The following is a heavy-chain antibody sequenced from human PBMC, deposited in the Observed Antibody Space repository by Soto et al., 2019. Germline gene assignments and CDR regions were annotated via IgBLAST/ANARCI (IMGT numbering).Heavy chain of an antibody. J-gene: IGHJ4*02. Sequence: QVQLVESGGGVVQPGRSLRLSCAASGFTFSSYAMHWVRQAPGKGLEWVAVISYDGSNKYYADPVKGRFTMSSDNSKNTLYLQMNSLRAEDTAVYYCARDLGIVSTFTFDYWGQGTLVTVSS. CDR2: ISYDGSNK. CDR3: ARDLGIVSTFTFDY. D-gene: IGHD5-12*01. V-gene: IGHV3-30-3*01. CDR1: GFTFSSYA.